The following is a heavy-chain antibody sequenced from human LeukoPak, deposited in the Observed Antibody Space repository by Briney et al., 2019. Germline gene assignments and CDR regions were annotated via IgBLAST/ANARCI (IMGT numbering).Heavy chain of an antibody. CDR3: ARLRIAAAGRLDY. CDR2: MNPNSGNT. J-gene: IGHJ4*02. CDR1: GYTFTSYG. Sequence: ASVKVSCKASGYTFTSYGINWVRQATGQGLEWMGWMNPNSGNTGYAQKFQGRVTMTRNTSISTAYMELSSLRSEDTAVYYCARLRIAAAGRLDYWGQGTLVTVSS. V-gene: IGHV1-8*02. D-gene: IGHD6-13*01.